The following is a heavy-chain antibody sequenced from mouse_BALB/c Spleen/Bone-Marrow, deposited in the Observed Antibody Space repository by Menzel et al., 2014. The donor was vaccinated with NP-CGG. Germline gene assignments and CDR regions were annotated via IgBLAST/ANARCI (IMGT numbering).Heavy chain of an antibody. J-gene: IGHJ4*01. CDR2: INPSTGYT. CDR1: GYTFTSYW. Sequence: QVQLQQSGAELAKPGASVKMSCKASGYTFTSYWMHWVKQRPGQGLEWIGYINPSTGYTDYNQKFNDKATLTADKSFSTAYMQLSSLTSKDSAVYYCARGNPLYAMDYWGQGPSVSVSS. D-gene: IGHD2-1*01. CDR3: ARGNPLYAMDY. V-gene: IGHV1-7*01.